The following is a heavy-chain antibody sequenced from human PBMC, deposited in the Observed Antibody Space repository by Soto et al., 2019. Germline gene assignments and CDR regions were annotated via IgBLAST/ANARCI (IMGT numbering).Heavy chain of an antibody. Sequence: GGSLRLSCAASGFTFSSYSLNWVRQAPGKGLEWVSYISSSSTIYFADSVKGRFTISRDNAKNSLYLQMNSLRDEDTAVYYCARDPYSSSWLRGNWFDPWGQGTLVTVSS. CDR1: GFTFSSYS. V-gene: IGHV3-48*02. J-gene: IGHJ5*02. CDR3: ARDPYSSSWLRGNWFDP. D-gene: IGHD6-13*01. CDR2: ISSSSTI.